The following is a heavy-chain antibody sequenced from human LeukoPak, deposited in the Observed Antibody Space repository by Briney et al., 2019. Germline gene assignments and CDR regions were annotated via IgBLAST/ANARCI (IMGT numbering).Heavy chain of an antibody. D-gene: IGHD3-22*01. CDR3: ARFDSGYYDDFDY. Sequence: SETLSLTCAVYGGSFSGYYWSWIRQPPGKGLEWIGEINHSGSTNYNPSLKSRVTISVDTSKNQFSLKLSSVTAADTAVYYCARFDSGYYDDFDYWGQGTLVTVSS. CDR2: INHSGST. J-gene: IGHJ4*02. CDR1: GGSFSGYY. V-gene: IGHV4-34*01.